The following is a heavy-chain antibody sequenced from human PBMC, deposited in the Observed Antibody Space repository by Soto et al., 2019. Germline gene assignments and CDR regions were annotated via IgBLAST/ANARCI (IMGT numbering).Heavy chain of an antibody. CDR3: ARSSSSWQDAFDI. CDR2: MNPNSGNT. V-gene: IGHV1-8*01. Sequence: GASVKVSCKASGYTFTSYDINWVRQATGQGLEWMGWMNPNSGNTGYAQKFQGRVTMTRNTSISTAYMELSSLRSEDTAVYYCARSSSSWQDAFDIWGQGTMVTVSS. D-gene: IGHD6-13*01. CDR1: GYTFTSYD. J-gene: IGHJ3*02.